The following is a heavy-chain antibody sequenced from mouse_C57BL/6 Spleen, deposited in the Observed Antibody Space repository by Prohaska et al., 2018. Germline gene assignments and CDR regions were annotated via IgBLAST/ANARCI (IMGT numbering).Heavy chain of an antibody. D-gene: IGHD1-1*01. J-gene: IGHJ3*01. Sequence: QVQLQQSGPELVKPGASVKISCKASGYAFSSSWMNWVKQRPGHGLEWIGEILPGSGSTNYNEKFKGKATFTADTSSNTAYMQLSSLTTEDSAIYYWARLGNGSSSFAYWGQGNLVTVSA. CDR2: ILPGSGST. V-gene: IGHV1-9*01. CDR3: ARLGNGSSSFAY. CDR1: GYAFSSSW.